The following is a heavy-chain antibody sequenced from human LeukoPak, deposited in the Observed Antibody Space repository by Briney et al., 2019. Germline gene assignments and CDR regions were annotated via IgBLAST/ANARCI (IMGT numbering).Heavy chain of an antibody. Sequence: GGSLRLSCAASGFTFSSYSMNWVRQAPGKGLEWVSSISSSSSYIYYADSVKGRFTISRDNSKNTLYLQMNSLRAEDTAVYYCAKMGARSFDYWGQGTLVTVSS. CDR1: GFTFSSYS. J-gene: IGHJ4*02. CDR3: AKMGARSFDY. D-gene: IGHD1-26*01. V-gene: IGHV3-21*01. CDR2: ISSSSSYI.